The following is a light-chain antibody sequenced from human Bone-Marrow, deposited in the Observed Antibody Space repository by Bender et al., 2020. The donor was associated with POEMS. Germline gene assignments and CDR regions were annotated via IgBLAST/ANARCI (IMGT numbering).Light chain of an antibody. V-gene: IGLV1-47*01. Sequence: QSVLTQPPSASGTPGQRVIISCSGSSSNIGTNYVYWYKHFPGTAPELLIYRNDQRPSGVPDRLSGSKSGTSASLAISGLRSEDEADYYCAAWDASLSAVLFGGGTKLSVL. CDR1: SSNIGTNY. CDR2: RND. CDR3: AAWDASLSAVL. J-gene: IGLJ3*02.